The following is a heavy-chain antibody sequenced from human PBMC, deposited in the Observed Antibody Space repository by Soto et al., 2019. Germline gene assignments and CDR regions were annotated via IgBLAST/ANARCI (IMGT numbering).Heavy chain of an antibody. D-gene: IGHD6-13*01. V-gene: IGHV4-61*08. J-gene: IGHJ2*01. Sequence: QVQLQESGPGLVKPSETLSLTCTVSASGGSVSTGVHYWSWIRQPPGKGLEWIGYIYYSGSTNYNPSLKSRVTISVDTSKNQFSLKLTSVTAADTAVYYCARGYYTSWYWFDRWGRGTLVTVSS. CDR2: IYYSGST. CDR3: ARGYYTSWYWFDR. CDR1: ASGGSVSTGVHY.